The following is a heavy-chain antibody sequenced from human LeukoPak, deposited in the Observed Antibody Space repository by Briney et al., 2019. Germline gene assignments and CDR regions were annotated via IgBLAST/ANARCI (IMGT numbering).Heavy chain of an antibody. CDR3: ARGGSGWPIDY. CDR2: MNPNSGNT. CDR1: GYTFTSSA. D-gene: IGHD6-19*01. J-gene: IGHJ4*02. Sequence: ASVKVSCKASGYTFTSSAINWMRQATGQGLEWMAWMNPNSGNTGYAQKFQGRVTMTRNTSITTAYMELSSLRSEDTAVYYCARGGSGWPIDYWGQGTLVTVSS. V-gene: IGHV1-8*01.